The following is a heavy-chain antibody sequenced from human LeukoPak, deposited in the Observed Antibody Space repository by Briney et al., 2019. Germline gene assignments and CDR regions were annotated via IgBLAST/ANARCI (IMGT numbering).Heavy chain of an antibody. V-gene: IGHV4-59*01. D-gene: IGHD3-16*02. CDR2: MHYSGST. Sequence: SETLSLTCTVSGGSIRSYYWSWIRQSPGKGLEWIGYMHYSGSTNYNPSLNSRVTISVDTSKNQFSLKMSSVTAADTAVYYCARDYRNVMDVWGKGTTVTVSS. CDR3: ARDYRNVMDV. CDR1: GGSIRSYY. J-gene: IGHJ6*03.